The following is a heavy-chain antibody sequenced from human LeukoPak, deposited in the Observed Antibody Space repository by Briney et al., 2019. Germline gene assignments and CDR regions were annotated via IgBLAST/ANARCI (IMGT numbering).Heavy chain of an antibody. J-gene: IGHJ4*02. Sequence: SETLSLTCTVSGGSISSGYYWGWIRQPPGKGLEWIGSIYHSGSTYYNPSLKSRVTISVDTSKNQFSLKVTSVTAADTAVYYCARRTTYFGWLPSESPSCFDYWGQGTLVTVSS. CDR3: ARRTTYFGWLPSESPSCFDY. V-gene: IGHV4-38-2*02. D-gene: IGHD3-9*01. CDR2: IYHSGST. CDR1: GGSISSGYY.